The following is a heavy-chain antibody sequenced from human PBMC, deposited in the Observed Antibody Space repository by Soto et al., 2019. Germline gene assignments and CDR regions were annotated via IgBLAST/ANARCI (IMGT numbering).Heavy chain of an antibody. CDR2: IYYSGST. Sequence: SETLYLTCTVSGGSISSYYWSWIRQPPGKGLEWIGYIYYSGSTNYNPSLKSRVTISVDTSKNQFSLKLSSVTAADTAVYYCARSPAEDMITFGGVIYFDYWGQGTLVTVSS. V-gene: IGHV4-59*01. D-gene: IGHD3-16*01. CDR3: ARSPAEDMITFGGVIYFDY. J-gene: IGHJ4*02. CDR1: GGSISSYY.